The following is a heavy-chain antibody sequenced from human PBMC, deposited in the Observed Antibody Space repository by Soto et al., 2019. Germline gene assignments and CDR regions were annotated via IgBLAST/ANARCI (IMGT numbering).Heavy chain of an antibody. V-gene: IGHV4-4*07. CDR3: ARDSGSYYLGPY. J-gene: IGHJ4*01. D-gene: IGHD1-26*01. Sequence: PSETLSLTCTVSGDSITNNYWSWIRQPAGKGLEWIGRIYSSGCTNYNPSLKSRVTMSVDKSKNKFSLKLSSVTAADTAVYYCARDSGSYYLGPYWGHGTLVTVSS. CDR1: GDSITNNY. CDR2: IYSSGCT.